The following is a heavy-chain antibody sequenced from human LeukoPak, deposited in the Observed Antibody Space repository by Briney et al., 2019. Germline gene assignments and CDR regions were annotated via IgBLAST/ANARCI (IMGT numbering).Heavy chain of an antibody. D-gene: IGHD6-19*01. CDR3: ARDQGFSGWFHDAFDI. Sequence: ASVKVSCKASGYTFTSYYMHWVRQAPGQGLEWMGIINHSGCSTSYAQKFQGRFTMTRDTSTSTVYMELSSLRSEETVVYYCARDQGFSGWFHDAFDIWGQGTMVTVSS. CDR2: INHSGCST. V-gene: IGHV1-46*03. J-gene: IGHJ3*02. CDR1: GYTFTSYY.